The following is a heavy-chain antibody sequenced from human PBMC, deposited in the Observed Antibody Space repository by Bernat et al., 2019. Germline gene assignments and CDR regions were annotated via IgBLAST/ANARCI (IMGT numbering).Heavy chain of an antibody. V-gene: IGHV3-73*01. J-gene: IGHJ4*02. CDR3: VRRRTDDSSGYFDY. CDR1: GFTFSGAA. CDR2: IRSKDNSYAA. D-gene: IGHD3-22*01. Sequence: EVQLVESGGGLVQPGGSLKLSRAVSGFTFSGAAIHWVRQASGKGLEWVGRIRSKDNSYAAEYAASVKGRFTISRDDSKNTAYLQMNSLQPEDTAVYYCVRRRTDDSSGYFDYWGQGTLVTVSS.